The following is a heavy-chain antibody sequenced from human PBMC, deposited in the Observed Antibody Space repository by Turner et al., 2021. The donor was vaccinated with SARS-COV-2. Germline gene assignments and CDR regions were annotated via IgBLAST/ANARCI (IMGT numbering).Heavy chain of an antibody. D-gene: IGHD6-13*01. CDR2: VAWNSGIE. V-gene: IGHV3-9*01. J-gene: IGHJ4*02. CDR1: GITFDHYG. Sequence: EVQPAESGGQLVQPGGSLRHSCVDPGITFDHYGFHWVRLTPGNGLEGVAGVAWNSGIEAYADSVKGRFTNARYDSKSSVFLEMKSLRVEDTALYYCAKAYSSSWSGYMDFWGLGTQVTVSS. CDR3: AKAYSSSWSGYMDF.